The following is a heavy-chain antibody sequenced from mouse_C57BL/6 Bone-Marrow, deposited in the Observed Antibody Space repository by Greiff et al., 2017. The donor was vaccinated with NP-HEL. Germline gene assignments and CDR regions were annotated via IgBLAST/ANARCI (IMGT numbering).Heavy chain of an antibody. V-gene: IGHV1-82*01. J-gene: IGHJ3*01. CDR1: GYAFSSSW. CDR3: ARNCWFAY. Sequence: QVQLQQSGPELVKPGASVKISCKASGYAFSSSWMNWVKQRPGKGLEWIGRIYPGDGDTNYNGKFKGKATLTADKSSSTAYMQLSSLTSEDSAVYFCARNCWFAYWGQGTLVTVSA. CDR2: IYPGDGDT.